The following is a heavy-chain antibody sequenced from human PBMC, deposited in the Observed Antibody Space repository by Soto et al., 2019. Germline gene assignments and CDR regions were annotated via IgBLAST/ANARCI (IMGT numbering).Heavy chain of an antibody. V-gene: IGHV3-74*01. D-gene: IGHD4-17*01. Sequence: GGSLRLSCAASGFTFSSYWMHWVRQAPGKGLVWVSRINSDGSSTSYADSVKGRFTISRDNAKNTLYLQMNSLRAEDTAVYYCARDVAFKYGDYVSFYYWGQGTLVTVSS. CDR2: INSDGSST. J-gene: IGHJ4*02. CDR3: ARDVAFKYGDYVSFYY. CDR1: GFTFSSYW.